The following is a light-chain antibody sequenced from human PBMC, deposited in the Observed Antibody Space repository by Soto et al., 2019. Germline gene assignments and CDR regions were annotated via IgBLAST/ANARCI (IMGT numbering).Light chain of an antibody. J-gene: IGKJ5*01. CDR3: HRYDSLPPT. CDR2: DAS. Sequence: DIQMTQSPSSLSASVGDRVTITCQASRDIGKYLNWFQEKPGKAPKLLIYDASNLHTGVPSRFSGSGSGTDFTFTISSLQPEDFATSYCHRYDSLPPTFGQGTRLEIK. V-gene: IGKV1-33*01. CDR1: RDIGKY.